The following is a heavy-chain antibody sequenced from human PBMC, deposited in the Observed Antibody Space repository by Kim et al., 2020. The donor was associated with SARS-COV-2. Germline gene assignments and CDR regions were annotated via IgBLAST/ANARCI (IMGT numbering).Heavy chain of an antibody. J-gene: IGHJ5*02. CDR3: ARDVNYFGSGTGWVDP. V-gene: IGHV4-31*02. D-gene: IGHD3-10*01. Sequence: WIRQTPGKGLEWIGYIYSRGGSSYNPSLKSRAAISMDTSKNQFSLNLSSVTAADTAVYYCARDVNYFGSGTGWVDPWGQGTLVTVSS. CDR2: IYSRGGS.